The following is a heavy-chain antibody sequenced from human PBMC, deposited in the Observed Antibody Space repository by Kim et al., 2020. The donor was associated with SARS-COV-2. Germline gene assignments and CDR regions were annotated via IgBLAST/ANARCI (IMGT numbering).Heavy chain of an antibody. J-gene: IGHJ4*02. CDR3: ARVNCSSTSCYDVGQGFDY. CDR2: IYYSGST. V-gene: IGHV4-39*01. CDR1: GGSISSSSYY. D-gene: IGHD2-2*01. Sequence: SETLSLTCTVSGGSISSSSYYWGWIRQPPGKGLEWIGSIYYSGSTYYNPSLKSRVTISVDTSKNQFSLKLSSVTAADTAVYYCARVNCSSTSCYDVGQGFDYWGQGTLVTVSS.